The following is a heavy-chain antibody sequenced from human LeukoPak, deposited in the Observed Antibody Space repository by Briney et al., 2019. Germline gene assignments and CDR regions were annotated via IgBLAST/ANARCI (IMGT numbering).Heavy chain of an antibody. CDR2: IYTSGST. V-gene: IGHV4-4*07. J-gene: IGHJ4*02. D-gene: IGHD3-22*01. CDR3: ARALPDTSGYYLTIDY. CDR1: GGSISSYY. Sequence: PSETLSLTCTVSGGSISSYYWSWIRQTAGKGLEWIGRIYTSGSTNYNPSLKSRVTMSVDTSKNQFSLKLSSVTAADTAVCYCARALPDTSGYYLTIDYWGQGTLVTVSS.